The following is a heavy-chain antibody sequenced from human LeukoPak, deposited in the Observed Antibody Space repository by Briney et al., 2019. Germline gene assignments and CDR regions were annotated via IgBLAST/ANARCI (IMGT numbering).Heavy chain of an antibody. D-gene: IGHD3-9*01. V-gene: IGHV1-2*02. CDR1: GYTFTGYY. Sequence: GASVKVSCKASGYTFTGYYMHWVRQAPGQGLEWMGWINPNSGGTNYAQKFQGRVTMTRDTSISTAYMELSRLRSDDTAVYYCAREAYYDILTGFDYWGQGTLVTVSS. J-gene: IGHJ4*02. CDR3: AREAYYDILTGFDY. CDR2: INPNSGGT.